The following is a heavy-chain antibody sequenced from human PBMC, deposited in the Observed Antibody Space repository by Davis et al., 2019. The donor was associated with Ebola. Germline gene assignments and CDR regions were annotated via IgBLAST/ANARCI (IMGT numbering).Heavy chain of an antibody. V-gene: IGHV1-2*05. J-gene: IGHJ6*02. CDR2: INPNSGGT. CDR1: GYTFTGYY. CDR3: ARGIAVGGNGGYYYYGMDV. Sequence: ASVKVSCKASGYTFTGYYMHWVRQAPGQGLEWMGRINPNSGGTNYAQKFQGRVTMTRDTSISTAYMELSRLRSDDTVVYYCARGIAVGGNGGYYYYGMDVWGQGTTVTVSS. D-gene: IGHD6-19*01.